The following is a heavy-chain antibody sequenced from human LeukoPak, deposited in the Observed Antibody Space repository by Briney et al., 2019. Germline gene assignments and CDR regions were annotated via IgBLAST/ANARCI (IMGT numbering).Heavy chain of an antibody. CDR1: GGSISSGDYY. V-gene: IGHV4-30-4*01. J-gene: IGHJ3*02. Sequence: PSETLSLTCTVSGGSISSGDYYWSWIRQPPGKGLEWIGYIYYSGSTYYNPSLKSRVTISVDTSKNQFSLKLSSVTAADTAVYYCARDEADYGDYELRAFDIWGQGTMVTVSS. D-gene: IGHD4-17*01. CDR2: IYYSGST. CDR3: ARDEADYGDYELRAFDI.